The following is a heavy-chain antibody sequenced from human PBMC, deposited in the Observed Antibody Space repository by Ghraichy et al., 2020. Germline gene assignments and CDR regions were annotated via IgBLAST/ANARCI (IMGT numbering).Heavy chain of an antibody. CDR3: ARYDW. Sequence: SETLSLTCAVYGGSFSGYYWTWIRQPPGKGLEWIGEINHSGSTNYNPSLKSRVTISVDTSKNQFSLKLRSVTAADTAVYYCARYDWWGQGTLVTVPS. J-gene: IGHJ4*02. CDR2: INHSGST. V-gene: IGHV4-34*01. CDR1: GGSFSGYY.